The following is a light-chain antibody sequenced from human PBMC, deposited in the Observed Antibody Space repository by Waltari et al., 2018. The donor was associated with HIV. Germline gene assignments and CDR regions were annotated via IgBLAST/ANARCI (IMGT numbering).Light chain of an antibody. J-gene: IGKJ1*01. CDR2: KAS. CDR1: QTINNW. CDR3: QQYNSHSQA. V-gene: IGKV1-5*03. Sequence: QMPQSPPTLSASVGDRVTITCRASQTINNWLAWYQQKPGKAPQLLISKASTLQSGVPSRFSGSGSGTDFTLTISSLQPDDFATYYCQQYNSHSQAFGQGTRVEIQ.